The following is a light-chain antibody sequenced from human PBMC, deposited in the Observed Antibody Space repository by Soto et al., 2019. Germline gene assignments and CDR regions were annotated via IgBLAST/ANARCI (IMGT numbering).Light chain of an antibody. CDR2: GAS. J-gene: IGKJ4*01. V-gene: IGKV3-20*01. CDR3: QQYGSSPPLT. Sequence: EIVMMQSPATLSVSPGERATLSCRASETVAGSYLAWYQQKPGQSPRLLISGASTRASGIPNRFSGSGSGTDFTLTISRLEPEDFAVYYCQQYGSSPPLTFGGGTKVDIK. CDR1: ETVAGSY.